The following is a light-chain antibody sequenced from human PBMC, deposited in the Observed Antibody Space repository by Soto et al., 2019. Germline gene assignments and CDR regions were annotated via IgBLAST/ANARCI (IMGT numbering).Light chain of an antibody. J-gene: IGLJ2*01. CDR1: SSDVGNYDR. V-gene: IGLV2-18*02. Sequence: QSALTQPPSVSGSPGQSVTISCTGTSSDVGNYDRVSWYQQPPGTAPKLVIYEVSNRPSGVPDRFSGSKSGNTASLTISGLQTEDEGGYFCTSYTSSRTVLFGGGTKVTVL. CDR2: EVS. CDR3: TSYTSSRTVL.